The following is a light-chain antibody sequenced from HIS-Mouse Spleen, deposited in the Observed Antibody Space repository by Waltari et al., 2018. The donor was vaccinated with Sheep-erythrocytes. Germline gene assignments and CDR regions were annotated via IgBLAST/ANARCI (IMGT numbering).Light chain of an antibody. CDR3: QQLNSYPHT. CDR1: QGISSY. CDR2: AAS. J-gene: IGKJ2*01. V-gene: IGKV1-9*01. Sequence: IQMTQSPSSLSASVADSVTNTCRASQGISSYLAWYQQKPGKAPKLLIYAASTLQSGVPSRFSGSGSGTEFTLTISSLQPEDFATYYCQQLNSYPHTFGQGTKLEIK.